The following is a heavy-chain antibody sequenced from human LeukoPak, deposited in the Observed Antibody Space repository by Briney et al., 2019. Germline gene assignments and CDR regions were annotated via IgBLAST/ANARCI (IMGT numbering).Heavy chain of an antibody. D-gene: IGHD5-18*01. CDR1: GFTFSSYW. CDR2: INSDGSST. J-gene: IGHJ4*02. V-gene: IGHV3-74*01. Sequence: PGGSLRLSCVASGFTFSSYWMHWVRQGPGKGLVWVARINSDGSSTEYADSMKGRFTISRDNAKNTLYLQMNSLRAEDTAVYYCANVRGYSYGFQDYWGQGTLVTVSS. CDR3: ANVRGYSYGFQDY.